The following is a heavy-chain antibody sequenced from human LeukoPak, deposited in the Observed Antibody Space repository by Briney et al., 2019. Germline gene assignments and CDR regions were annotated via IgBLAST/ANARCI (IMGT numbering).Heavy chain of an antibody. V-gene: IGHV3-30*03. J-gene: IGHJ4*02. Sequence: GGSLRLSCAASGFTFSSYGMHWVRQAPGKGLEWVAVISYDGSNKFYADSVKGRFTISRDNSKNTLYLQMNSLRAEDTAVYYCASEHIVVVTAISYYFDYWGQGTLVTVSS. CDR2: ISYDGSNK. CDR3: ASEHIVVVTAISYYFDY. CDR1: GFTFSSYG. D-gene: IGHD2-21*02.